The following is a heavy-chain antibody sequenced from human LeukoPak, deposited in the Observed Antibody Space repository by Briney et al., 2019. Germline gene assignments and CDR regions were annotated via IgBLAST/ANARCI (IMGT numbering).Heavy chain of an antibody. CDR2: IYYSGST. CDR3: ARGVYYYYYMDV. Sequence: SETLSLTCIVSGGSISTYYWSWIRQPPGKGLEWMGYIYYSGSTNYNPSLKSRVTISVDTSKNQFSLKLNSVTAADTAVYYCARGVYYYYYMDVWGKGKTATVSS. J-gene: IGHJ6*03. V-gene: IGHV4-59*01. CDR1: GGSISTYY.